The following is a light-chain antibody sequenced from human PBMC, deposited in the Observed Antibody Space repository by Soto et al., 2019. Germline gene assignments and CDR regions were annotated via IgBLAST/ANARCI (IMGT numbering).Light chain of an antibody. CDR3: QQYNSYSQT. V-gene: IGKV1-9*01. Sequence: HLTQSPSSLSASFGERVTITCRASQGISSNLAWYQQKPGRAPKLLIFGASTLQSGVPSRFSGSGSGTEFTLTISSLQPDDFATYYCQQYNSYSQTFGQGTKV. J-gene: IGKJ1*01. CDR1: QGISSN. CDR2: GAS.